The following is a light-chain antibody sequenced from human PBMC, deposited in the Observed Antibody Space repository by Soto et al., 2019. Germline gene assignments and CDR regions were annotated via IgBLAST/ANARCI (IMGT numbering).Light chain of an antibody. CDR3: GSHAGNSNLV. J-gene: IGLJ3*02. CDR2: EVT. Sequence: QSALTQPPSASGSPGQSVTISCTGTSTDVGAYNYVSWYQQHPGKAPKLMIYEVTKRPSGVPDRFSGSKSGNTASLTVSGLQTEDEADYYCGSHAGNSNLVFGGGTKLRP. CDR1: STDVGAYNY. V-gene: IGLV2-8*01.